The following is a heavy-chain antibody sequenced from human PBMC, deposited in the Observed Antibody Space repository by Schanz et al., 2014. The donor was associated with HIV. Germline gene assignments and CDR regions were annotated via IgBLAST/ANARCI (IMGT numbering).Heavy chain of an antibody. V-gene: IGHV4-39*07. CDR3: AGARVLRDLEWPPSFHHYGMHV. CDR1: GGSISSGGYS. CDR2: ITDDGTT. Sequence: QVQLQESGPGLVKPSQTLSLTCNVSGGSISSGGYSWSWIRQTPGKGLEWIGEITDDGTTDHNPSLKSRVTMSVDTSKNQFSLKLRSATDADMAVYYCAGARVLRDLEWPPSFHHYGMHVWGQGTTVIVSS. D-gene: IGHD3-3*01. J-gene: IGHJ6*02.